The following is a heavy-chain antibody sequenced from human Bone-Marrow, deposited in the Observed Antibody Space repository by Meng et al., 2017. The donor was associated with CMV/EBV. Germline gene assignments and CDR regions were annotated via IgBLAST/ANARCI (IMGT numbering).Heavy chain of an antibody. V-gene: IGHV3-74*01. CDR3: ARSQYSGSRSDY. D-gene: IGHD5-12*01. J-gene: IGHJ4*02. Sequence: GESLKISCAASGFTFSSYWMHWVRQAPGKGLVWVSRINSDGSSTSYADSVKGRVTTSRDNAKNTLYLQMNSLRAEDTAVYYCARSQYSGSRSDYWGQGTLVTVSS. CDR1: GFTFSSYW. CDR2: INSDGSST.